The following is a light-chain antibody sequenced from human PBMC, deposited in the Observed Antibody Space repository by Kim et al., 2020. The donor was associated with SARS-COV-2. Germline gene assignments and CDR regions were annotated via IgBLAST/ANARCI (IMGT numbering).Light chain of an antibody. V-gene: IGKV1-39*01. Sequence: DIQMTQSPSSLSASVGDRVTITCRASQSISNYLSWYQRKPGKAPKLLIYAASSLQGGVPSRFSGSGSGTDFTLTISSLQPEDSATYYCQQSYSTPATFGQGTKLEI. CDR3: QQSYSTPAT. CDR2: AAS. CDR1: QSISNY. J-gene: IGKJ2*01.